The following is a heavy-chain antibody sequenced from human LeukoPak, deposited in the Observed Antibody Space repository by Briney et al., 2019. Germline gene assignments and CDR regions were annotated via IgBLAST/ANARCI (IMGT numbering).Heavy chain of an antibody. D-gene: IGHD4-17*01. CDR3: ARDSPSIDYGDYIDY. CDR1: GFTFSSYA. Sequence: GTSLRLSCAASGFTFSSYAMHWVRQAPGKGLEWVAVISYDGSKTYDADSVKGRFIISRDNSKNTLYLQMNSLRAEDTAVYYCARDSPSIDYGDYIDYWGQGTLVTVSS. J-gene: IGHJ4*02. V-gene: IGHV3-30*04. CDR2: ISYDGSKT.